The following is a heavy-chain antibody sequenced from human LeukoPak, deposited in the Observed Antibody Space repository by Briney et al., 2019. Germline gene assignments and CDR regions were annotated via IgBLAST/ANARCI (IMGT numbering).Heavy chain of an antibody. Sequence: GGSLRLSCAASGFTFSSSWMHWVRQSLGKGLVWVSRLNDDGSSTTYADSVKGRFTISRDNAKNTLYLQMNSLRAEDTAVYYCVRDPPTALELFDFWGQGTLVTVSS. CDR2: LNDDGSST. J-gene: IGHJ4*02. CDR3: VRDPPTALELFDF. V-gene: IGHV3-74*01. D-gene: IGHD5-18*01. CDR1: GFTFSSSW.